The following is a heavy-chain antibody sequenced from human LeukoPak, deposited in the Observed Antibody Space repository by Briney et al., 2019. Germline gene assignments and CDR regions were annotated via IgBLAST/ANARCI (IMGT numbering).Heavy chain of an antibody. CDR2: IIPIFGTA. CDR3: AREPEYDSSENWFDP. CDR1: GDTFSSYA. V-gene: IGHV1-69*13. D-gene: IGHD3-22*01. Sequence: SVKVSCKASGDTFSSYAISWVRQAPGQGLEWMGGIIPIFGTANYAQKFQGRVTITADESTSTAYMELSSLRSEDTAVYYCAREPEYDSSENWFDPWGQGTLVTVSS. J-gene: IGHJ5*02.